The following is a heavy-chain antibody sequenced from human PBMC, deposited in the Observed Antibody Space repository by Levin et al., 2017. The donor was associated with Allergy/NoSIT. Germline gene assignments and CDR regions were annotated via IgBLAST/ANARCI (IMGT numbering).Heavy chain of an antibody. D-gene: IGHD6-19*01. J-gene: IGHJ4*02. CDR1: GGSFSGYY. Sequence: SETLSLTCAVYGGSFSGYYWSWIRQPPEKGLEWIGEINHSGSTNYNPSLKSRVTISVDTSKNQFSLRLNSVTAADTAVYYCARAVAGNDYWGQGTLVTVSS. CDR2: INHSGST. CDR3: ARAVAGNDY. V-gene: IGHV4-34*01.